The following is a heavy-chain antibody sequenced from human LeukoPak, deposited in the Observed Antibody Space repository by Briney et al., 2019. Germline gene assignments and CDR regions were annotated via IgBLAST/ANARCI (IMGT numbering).Heavy chain of an antibody. CDR2: ISSSGSTI. J-gene: IGHJ4*02. D-gene: IGHD3-9*01. CDR1: GFTFSDYY. CDR3: ARDTVRHFDWSIDS. Sequence: PGGSLRLSCAASGFTFSDYYMSWIRQAPGKGLEWVSYISSSGSTIYYADSVKGRFTISRDNAKNSLYLEMNSLRAEDTAMYYCARDTVRHFDWSIDSWGQGTLVTVSS. V-gene: IGHV3-11*04.